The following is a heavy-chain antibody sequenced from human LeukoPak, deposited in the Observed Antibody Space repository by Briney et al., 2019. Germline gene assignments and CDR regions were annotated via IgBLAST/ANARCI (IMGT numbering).Heavy chain of an antibody. J-gene: IGHJ6*02. CDR3: ARETGYCSSTSCYGYGMDV. CDR2: IDPSDSYT. D-gene: IGHD2-2*01. CDR1: GYSFTSYW. V-gene: IGHV5-10-1*01. Sequence: GESLQISCQGSGYSFTSYWISWVRQMPGKGLEWMGRIDPSDSYTNYSPSFQGHVTISADKSISTAYLQWSSLKASDTAMYYCARETGYCSSTSCYGYGMDVWGQGTTVTVSS.